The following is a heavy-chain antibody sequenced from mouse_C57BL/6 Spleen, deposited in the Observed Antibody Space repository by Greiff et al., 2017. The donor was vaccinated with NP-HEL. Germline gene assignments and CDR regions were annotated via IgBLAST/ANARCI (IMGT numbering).Heavy chain of an antibody. CDR2: ISDGGSYT. Sequence: DVHLVESGGGLVKPGGSLKLSCAASGFTFSSYAMSWVRQTPEKRLEWVATISDGGSYTYYPDNVKGRFTISRDNAKNNLYLQMSHLKSEDTAMYYCARENYSFYAMDYWGQGTSVTVSS. CDR1: GFTFSSYA. J-gene: IGHJ4*01. V-gene: IGHV5-4*01. D-gene: IGHD2-12*01. CDR3: ARENYSFYAMDY.